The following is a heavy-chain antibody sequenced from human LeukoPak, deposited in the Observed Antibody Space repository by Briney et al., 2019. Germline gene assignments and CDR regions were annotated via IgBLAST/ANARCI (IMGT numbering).Heavy chain of an antibody. CDR1: ARSVSGYY. J-gene: IGHJ6*03. V-gene: IGHV4-4*07. D-gene: IGHD2-2*01. CDR3: ARILFGSTRPMRYYYYMDV. Sequence: PSHSLSPTCTLSARSVSGYYCGSIRQPARKWLEWIVRISTTGSTNYRPPIRSRVTISLDESKNQFSLTLSSVTAADTAVYYCARILFGSTRPMRYYYYMDVWGKGTTVTVSS. CDR2: ISTTGST.